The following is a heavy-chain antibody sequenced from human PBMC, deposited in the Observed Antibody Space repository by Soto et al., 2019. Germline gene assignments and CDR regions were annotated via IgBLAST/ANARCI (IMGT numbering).Heavy chain of an antibody. D-gene: IGHD3-3*01. CDR2: MTGGGTT. J-gene: IGHJ6*02. V-gene: IGHV3-23*01. CDR1: GFTFKNYA. Sequence: GGSLRLSCRASGFTFKNYAMTWVRKCPGKGLQWVSLMTGGGTTDYADSAKGRFIISRDNSKNALSLQMHNLRADDTALYYCAKLKGGLGRFYGLDAWGQGTMVTVSS. CDR3: AKLKGGLGRFYGLDA.